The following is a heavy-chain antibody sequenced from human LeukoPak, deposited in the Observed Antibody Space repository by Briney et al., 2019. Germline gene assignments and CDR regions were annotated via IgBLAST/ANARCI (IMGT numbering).Heavy chain of an antibody. CDR3: ARDQMGIAARPGYMDV. V-gene: IGHV3-30-3*01. Sequence: PGGSLRLSCAASGFTFSSYAMHWVRQAPGKGLEWVAVISYDGSNKYYADSVKGRFTISRDNSKNTLYLQMNSLRAEDTAVYYCARDQMGIAARPGYMDVWGKGTTVTVSS. CDR1: GFTFSSYA. CDR2: ISYDGSNK. D-gene: IGHD6-6*01. J-gene: IGHJ6*03.